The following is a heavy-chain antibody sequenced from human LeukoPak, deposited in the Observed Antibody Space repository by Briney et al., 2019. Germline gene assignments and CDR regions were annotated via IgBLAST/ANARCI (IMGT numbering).Heavy chain of an antibody. V-gene: IGHV4-38-2*02. CDR3: ARDYDSNWFDP. J-gene: IGHJ5*02. Sequence: SETPSLTCTVSGYSISSGYYWSWIRQPPGKGLEWIGYIYHSGSTYYNPSLKSRVTISVDRSKNQFSLKLSSVTAADTAVYYCARDYDSNWFDPWGQGTLVTVSS. CDR2: IYHSGST. CDR1: GYSISSGYY. D-gene: IGHD5-12*01.